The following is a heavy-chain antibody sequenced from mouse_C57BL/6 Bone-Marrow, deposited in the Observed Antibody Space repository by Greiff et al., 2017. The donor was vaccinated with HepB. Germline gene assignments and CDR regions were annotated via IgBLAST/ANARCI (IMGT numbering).Heavy chain of an antibody. CDR1: GYTFTSYW. D-gene: IGHD2-2*01. CDR2: IYPSDSEN. J-gene: IGHJ2*01. V-gene: IGHV1-61*01. CDR3: ARSKGAGSTMVTTNYFDY. Sequence: QVQLQQPGAELVRPGSSVKLSCKASGYTFTSYWMDWVKQRPGQGLEWIGNIYPSDSENHYNQKFKDKATLTVDKSSSTAYMQLSSLTSEDSAVYYCARSKGAGSTMVTTNYFDYWGQGTTLTVSS.